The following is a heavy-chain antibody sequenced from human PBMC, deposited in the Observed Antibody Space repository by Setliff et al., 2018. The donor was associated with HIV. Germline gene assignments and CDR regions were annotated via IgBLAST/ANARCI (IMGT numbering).Heavy chain of an antibody. CDR3: ARDVMEWFGNYFDD. D-gene: IGHD3-3*01. Sequence: SETLSLTCTVSGGSISSGSDYWSWIRQPAGKGLEWIGQIHVSGTTNYNPSLKSRVTISIDTSKHQFSLQLTSVAAADTAVYFCARDVMEWFGNYFDDWGQGALVTVSS. V-gene: IGHV4-61*09. CDR2: IHVSGTT. J-gene: IGHJ4*02. CDR1: GGSISSGSDY.